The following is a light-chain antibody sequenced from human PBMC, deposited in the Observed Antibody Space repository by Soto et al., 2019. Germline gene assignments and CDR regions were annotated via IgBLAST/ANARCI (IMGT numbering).Light chain of an antibody. CDR1: SSDVGGYNY. Sequence: QSVLTQPRSVSGSPGQSVTISCTGTSSDVGGYNYVSWYQQHPGKAPKLMFYDVSKRPSGVPDRFSGSKSGNTASLTISGLQAEDEADYYCCSYAGSVVFGGGTKLTVL. CDR3: CSYAGSVV. J-gene: IGLJ2*01. CDR2: DVS. V-gene: IGLV2-11*01.